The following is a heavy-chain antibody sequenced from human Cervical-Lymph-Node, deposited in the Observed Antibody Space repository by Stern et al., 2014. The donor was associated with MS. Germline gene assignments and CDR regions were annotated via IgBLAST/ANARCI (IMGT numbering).Heavy chain of an antibody. CDR2: ICSSGSD. CDR3: ARDGMYPERYFDS. V-gene: IGHV4-59*01. J-gene: IGHJ4*02. CDR1: RGSISNSY. D-gene: IGHD1-1*01. Sequence: QLPLNESRPGLVKPSETLSLTCTVSRGSISNSYWSWIWHTPGTGLEGIGYICSSGSDNYNPSRKSRVTISMDTSKNQFSLRLTSVTAADTAVYYCARDGMYPERYFDSWGQGTLVTVSS.